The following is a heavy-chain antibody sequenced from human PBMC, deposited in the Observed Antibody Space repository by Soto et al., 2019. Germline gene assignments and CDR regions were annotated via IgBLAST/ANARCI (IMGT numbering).Heavy chain of an antibody. J-gene: IGHJ4*02. CDR2: ISGSAGST. Sequence: PERSLRLSCAASGFTFSSYAMSWVRQAPGKGLEWVSDISGSAGSTYYADSVKGRFTISRDNSKNTLYLQINSMRAEDTAVYYCAKARSTSLFYFDYWGQGTLVTVSS. D-gene: IGHD2-2*01. CDR3: AKARSTSLFYFDY. V-gene: IGHV3-23*01. CDR1: GFTFSSYA.